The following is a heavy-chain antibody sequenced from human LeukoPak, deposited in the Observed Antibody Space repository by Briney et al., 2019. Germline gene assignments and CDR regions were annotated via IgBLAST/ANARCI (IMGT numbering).Heavy chain of an antibody. J-gene: IGHJ4*02. CDR1: GGSISSGSYY. D-gene: IGHD5-24*01. CDR3: ARDGYNYRRFDY. Sequence: PSETLSLTCTVSGGSISSGSYYWSWIRPPAGKGLEWIGRIYTSGSTNYNPSLKSRVTISVDTSKNQFSLKLSSVTAADTALYYCARDGYNYRRFDYWGQGTLVSVS. CDR2: IYTSGST. V-gene: IGHV4-61*02.